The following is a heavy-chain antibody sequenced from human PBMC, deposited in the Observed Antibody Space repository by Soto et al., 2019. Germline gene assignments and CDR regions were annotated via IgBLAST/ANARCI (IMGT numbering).Heavy chain of an antibody. CDR1: GGSISSYY. CDR3: AIESAGSGKNNWFDP. CDR2: IYYSGSA. D-gene: IGHD3-10*01. Sequence: PSETLSLTCTVSGGSISSYYWSWIRQPPGKGLEWIGYIYYSGSAYYNPSLKSRVTMSVDTSRNQLSLQLNSVTAADTAVYYCAIESAGSGKNNWFDPWGQGTLVTVSS. J-gene: IGHJ5*02. V-gene: IGHV4-59*01.